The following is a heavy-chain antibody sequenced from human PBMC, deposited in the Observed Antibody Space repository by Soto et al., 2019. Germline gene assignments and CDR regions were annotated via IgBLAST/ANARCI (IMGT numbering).Heavy chain of an antibody. J-gene: IGHJ4*02. CDR1: GFTFSSYA. Sequence: GGSLRLSCAASGFTFSSYAMSWVRQAPGKGLEWVLGINSNGSSTSYADSVKGRFTISRDNAKNTLYLQMNSLRAEDTAVYYCASSLLTPFDYWGQGTLVTVSS. V-gene: IGHV3-74*01. CDR3: ASSLLTPFDY. CDR2: INSNGSST. D-gene: IGHD7-27*01.